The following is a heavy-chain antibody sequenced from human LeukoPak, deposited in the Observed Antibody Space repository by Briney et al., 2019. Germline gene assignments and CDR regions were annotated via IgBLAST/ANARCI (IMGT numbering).Heavy chain of an antibody. Sequence: GSLRLSCAASGFTFSSYWMHWVRQAPGKGLVWVSRINSDGSSTSYADSVKGRFTISRDNAKNTLYLQMNSLRAEDTAVYYCARESPFTRRITIFGVVPRSRLGMDVWGQGTTVTVSS. J-gene: IGHJ6*02. CDR2: INSDGSST. CDR3: ARESPFTRRITIFGVVPRSRLGMDV. D-gene: IGHD3-3*01. CDR1: GFTFSSYW. V-gene: IGHV3-74*01.